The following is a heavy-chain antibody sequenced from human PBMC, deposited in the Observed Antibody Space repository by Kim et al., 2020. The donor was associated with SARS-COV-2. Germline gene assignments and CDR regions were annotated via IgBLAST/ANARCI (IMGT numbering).Heavy chain of an antibody. J-gene: IGHJ6*02. Sequence: KYYADAVKGRFTISRDTSKNTLFLQRNRLRGEDTAVYYCARAGPSAYGMVVWGQATTVTVSS. CDR3: ARAGPSAYGMVV. V-gene: IGHV3-33*01. CDR2: K.